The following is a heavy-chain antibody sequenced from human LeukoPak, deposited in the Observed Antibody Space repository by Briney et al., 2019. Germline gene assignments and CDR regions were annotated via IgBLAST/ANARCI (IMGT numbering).Heavy chain of an antibody. CDR3: ARERSGSSGYYSAIDS. D-gene: IGHD3-22*01. CDR2: IGSDGSTT. Sequence: PGGSLRLSCVASGFTFSSYWMHWVRQPPGNGLVWVSRIGSDGSTTTYADSVKGRFTISRDNAKNTLYLQVNSLRAEDTAVYYCARERSGSSGYYSAIDSWGQGTLVTVSS. V-gene: IGHV3-74*01. CDR1: GFTFSSYW. J-gene: IGHJ4*02.